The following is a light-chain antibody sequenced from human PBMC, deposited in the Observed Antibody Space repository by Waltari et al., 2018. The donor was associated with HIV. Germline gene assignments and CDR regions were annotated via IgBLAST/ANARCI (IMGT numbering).Light chain of an antibody. Sequence: QSALTQPASVSGSPGQSLTISCTGTSSYVWRSYLVSWYQQHPGKAPKLMIYEVSKRPSGVSNRFSGSKSGNTASLTISGLQAEDEADYYCCSYAGSSTFVVFGGGTKLTVL. CDR2: EVS. J-gene: IGLJ2*01. V-gene: IGLV2-23*02. CDR1: SSYVWRSYL. CDR3: CSYAGSSTFVV.